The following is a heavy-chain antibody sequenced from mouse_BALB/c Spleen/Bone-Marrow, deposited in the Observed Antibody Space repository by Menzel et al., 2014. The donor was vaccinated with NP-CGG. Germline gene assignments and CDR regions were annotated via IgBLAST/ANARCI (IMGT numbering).Heavy chain of an antibody. D-gene: IGHD2-10*02. CDR3: ARDVGYGNYFVY. J-gene: IGHJ3*01. CDR1: GFTFSDFY. V-gene: IGHV7-1*02. CDR2: SRNKAKYYTT. Sequence: DVMLVESGGGLVQPGDSLRLSCATSGFTFSDFYMEWVSQPPGKRLEWIAASRNKAKYYTTEYSASVKGRFIVSRDIYQSVLYLQMNDVSAEDTAIYHCARDVGYGNYFVYWGQGTLVTVSA.